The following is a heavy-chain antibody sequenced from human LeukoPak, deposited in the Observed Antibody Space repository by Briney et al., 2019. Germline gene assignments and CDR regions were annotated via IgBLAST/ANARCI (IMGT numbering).Heavy chain of an antibody. Sequence: PGGSLRLSCAASGFTFSSYWMHWVRQAPGKGLVWVSRINSDGSSTSCADSVKGRFTISRDNAKNTLYLQMNSLRAEDTAVYYCARVTYYGSFLDYWGQGTLVTVSS. CDR2: INSDGSST. J-gene: IGHJ4*02. CDR3: ARVTYYGSFLDY. V-gene: IGHV3-74*01. CDR1: GFTFSSYW. D-gene: IGHD3-10*01.